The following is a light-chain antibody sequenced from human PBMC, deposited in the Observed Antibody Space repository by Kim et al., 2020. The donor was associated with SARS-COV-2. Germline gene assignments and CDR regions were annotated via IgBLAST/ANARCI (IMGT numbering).Light chain of an antibody. J-gene: IGKJ4*01. CDR3: QQYSNWPLT. Sequence: VVPGERATLSCRASQSVGSNLAWYQQKSGRAPRLLIYAASARATGIPARFSGSGSGTEFTLTISSLQSEDFAVYFCQQYSNWPLTFGGGTKVDIK. CDR1: QSVGSN. CDR2: AAS. V-gene: IGKV3-15*01.